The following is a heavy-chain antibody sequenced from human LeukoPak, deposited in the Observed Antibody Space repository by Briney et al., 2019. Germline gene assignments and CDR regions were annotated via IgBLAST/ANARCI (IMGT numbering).Heavy chain of an antibody. CDR3: ARRSGSSWSSFDY. CDR1: GFTSNNYA. Sequence: GSLRLSCAASGFTSNNYAMNWVRQAPGKGLEWVSGISGFGGSTYYAPSVKGRLTISRDNFGNMLYLHLDSLRVEDTAIYYCARRSGSSWSSFDYWGQGALATVSS. V-gene: IGHV3-23*01. CDR2: ISGFGGST. D-gene: IGHD6-13*01. J-gene: IGHJ4*02.